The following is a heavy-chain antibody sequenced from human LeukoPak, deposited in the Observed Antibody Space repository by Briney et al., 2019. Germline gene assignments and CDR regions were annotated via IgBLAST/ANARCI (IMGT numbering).Heavy chain of an antibody. J-gene: IGHJ4*02. Sequence: GGSLRLSCAASGFTFSRYGMHWVRQAPGKGLEWVAFILSDGRNKYYADSVKGRFTVSRDNSKSTLYLQMNSLRAEDTAIYYCATYRQVLLPFESWGQGTLVSVSS. CDR2: ILSDGRNK. D-gene: IGHD2-8*02. CDR1: GFTFSRYG. V-gene: IGHV3-30*02. CDR3: ATYRQVLLPFES.